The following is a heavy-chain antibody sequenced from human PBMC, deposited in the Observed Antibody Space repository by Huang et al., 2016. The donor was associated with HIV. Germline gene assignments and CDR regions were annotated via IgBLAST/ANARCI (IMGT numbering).Heavy chain of an antibody. CDR3: ARSEPSRYYFDY. V-gene: IGHV3-30-3*01. J-gene: IGHJ4*02. CDR2: ISNEGSTK. CDR1: GFTFSNYA. Sequence: QVQLVESGGGVVQPGTSLRLSCAASGFTFSNYAKNWVRQAPGKWLEWVAVISNEGSTKYYADSVKGRFTISRDNSKNTVYLQMNSLGAEDTAVYYCARSEPSRYYFDYWGQGTLVTVSS.